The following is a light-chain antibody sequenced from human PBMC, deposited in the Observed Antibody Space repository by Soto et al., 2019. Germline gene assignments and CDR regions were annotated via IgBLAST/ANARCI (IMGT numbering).Light chain of an antibody. V-gene: IGLV2-14*01. J-gene: IGLJ2*01. CDR1: SSDIGGSNY. CDR3: SSYTTTATK. CDR2: EVS. Sequence: QSALTQPASVSGSPGQSITVSCTGTSSDIGGSNYVSWHQQHPGKAPKVVIYEVSNRPSGVSNRFSGSKSGNTASLTISGLQAEDEADYYCSSYTTTATKFGGETKLTVL.